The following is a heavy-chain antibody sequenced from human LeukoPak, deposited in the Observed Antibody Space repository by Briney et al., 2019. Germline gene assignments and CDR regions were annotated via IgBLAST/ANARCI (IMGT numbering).Heavy chain of an antibody. Sequence: ASVKVSCKASGYTFTSYGISWVRQAPGQGLEWMGWISAYNGNTNYAQKLQGRVTMTTDTSTSTAYMELSSLRSEDTAIYYCATNLVVQYWITYMEVWGKGTTVTVSS. CDR3: ATNLVVQYWITYMEV. D-gene: IGHD1-1*01. CDR2: ISAYNGNT. J-gene: IGHJ6*03. V-gene: IGHV1-18*01. CDR1: GYTFTSYG.